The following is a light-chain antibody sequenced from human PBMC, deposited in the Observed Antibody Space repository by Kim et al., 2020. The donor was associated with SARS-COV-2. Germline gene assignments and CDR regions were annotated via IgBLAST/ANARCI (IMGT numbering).Light chain of an antibody. V-gene: IGLV1-44*01. J-gene: IGLJ3*02. Sequence: GQTVTISGSRRRSNIGNNPVTWFTQVPRTAPKLLMSNDNQRPSGVPDRFSASKSGTSASLAISGLQSEDEAVYYCGSWDDSLSGRVFGGGTQLTVL. CDR2: NDN. CDR1: RSNIGNNP. CDR3: GSWDDSLSGRV.